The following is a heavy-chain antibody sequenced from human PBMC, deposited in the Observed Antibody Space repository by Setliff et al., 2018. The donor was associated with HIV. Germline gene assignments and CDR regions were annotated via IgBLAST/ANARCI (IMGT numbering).Heavy chain of an antibody. J-gene: IGHJ3*02. Sequence: GASVMVSCKASGYTFTSYGISWVRQAPGQGLEWMGWISAYNGNTNYAQKLQGRVTMTTDTSTSTAYMELRSLRSDDTAVYYCARDLTELYDSSGYYYRDVAFDIWGQGTMVTVSS. CDR1: GYTFTSYG. V-gene: IGHV1-18*01. CDR2: ISAYNGNT. D-gene: IGHD3-22*01. CDR3: ARDLTELYDSSGYYYRDVAFDI.